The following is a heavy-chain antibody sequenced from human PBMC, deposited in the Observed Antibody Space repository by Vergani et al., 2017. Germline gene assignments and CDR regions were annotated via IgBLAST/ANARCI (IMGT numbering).Heavy chain of an antibody. CDR1: GYTLTELS. D-gene: IGHD2-21*01. CDR3: ATSYCGGDCYYPSADY. Sequence: QVQLVQSGAEVKKPGASVKVSCKVSGYTLTELSMHWVRQAPGKGLEWMGGFDPEDGDTIYAQKFQGRVTMTEDTSTDTAYMELSSLRSEDTAVYYCATSYCGGDCYYPSADYWGQGTLVTVSS. CDR2: FDPEDGDT. J-gene: IGHJ4*02. V-gene: IGHV1-24*01.